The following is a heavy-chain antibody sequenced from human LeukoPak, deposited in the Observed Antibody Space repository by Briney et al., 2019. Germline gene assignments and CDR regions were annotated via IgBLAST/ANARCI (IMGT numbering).Heavy chain of an antibody. D-gene: IGHD6-13*01. CDR1: GGSISSSPYN. CDR3: ARAGSWLRT. Sequence: SETLSLTCTVSGGSISSSPYNWGWIRQPPGKGLEWIGSMYYSGSTYYNPSLKSRVTMSIDTSQNQFSLQLNSVTPEDTAVYYCARAGSWLRTWGQGTLVTVSS. J-gene: IGHJ5*02. V-gene: IGHV4-39*07. CDR2: MYYSGST.